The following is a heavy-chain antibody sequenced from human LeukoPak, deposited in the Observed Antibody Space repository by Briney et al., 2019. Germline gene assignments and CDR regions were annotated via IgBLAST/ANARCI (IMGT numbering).Heavy chain of an antibody. CDR2: ISGSGGST. V-gene: IGHV3-23*01. J-gene: IGHJ4*02. D-gene: IGHD2-21*02. Sequence: GGSLRLSCAASGFTFSSYAMSWVRQAPGKGLEWVSAISGSGGSTYYADSVKGRFTISRDNSKNTLYLQMNSLRAEDTAVYYCAKDRLAYCGGDCYLGFLDWGQGTLVTVSS. CDR1: GFTFSSYA. CDR3: AKDRLAYCGGDCYLGFLD.